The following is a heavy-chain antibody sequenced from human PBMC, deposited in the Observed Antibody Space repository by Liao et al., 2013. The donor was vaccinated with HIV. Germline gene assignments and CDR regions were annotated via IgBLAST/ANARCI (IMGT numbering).Heavy chain of an antibody. CDR3: ARDWGSIVGARWYFDL. V-gene: IGHV4-61*02. D-gene: IGHD1-26*01. CDR1: GGSISSGSYY. J-gene: IGHJ2*01. CDR2: IYTSGSA. Sequence: QVQLQESGPGLVKPSQTLSLTCTVSGGSISSGSYYWSWIRQPAGKGLEWIGRIYTSGSANYNPSLKSRVTISVDTSKNQFSLKLRSVTAADTAVYYCARDWGSIVGARWYFDLWGRGTLVTVSS.